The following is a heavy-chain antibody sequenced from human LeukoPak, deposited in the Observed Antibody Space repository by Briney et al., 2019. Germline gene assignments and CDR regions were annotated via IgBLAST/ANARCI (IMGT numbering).Heavy chain of an antibody. CDR1: GFTFSTYA. J-gene: IGHJ4*02. V-gene: IGHV3-23*01. Sequence: GGSLRLSCAASGFTFSTYAMSWVRQAPGKGLEWVSAISGRGVSTSYADSVRGRFTISRDNSKDTLYLQMNSLRAEDTAVYYCAKAASGNWNDVSDYWGQGTLVTVSS. CDR2: ISGRGVST. CDR3: AKAASGNWNDVSDY. D-gene: IGHD1-20*01.